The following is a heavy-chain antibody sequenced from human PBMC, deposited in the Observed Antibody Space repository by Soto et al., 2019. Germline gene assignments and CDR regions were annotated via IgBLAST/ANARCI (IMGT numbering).Heavy chain of an antibody. CDR1: GGSISSSNW. V-gene: IGHV4-4*02. J-gene: IGHJ4*02. Sequence: QVQLQESGPGLVKPSGTLSLTCAVSGGSISSSNWWSWVRQPPGKGLEWIGEIYHSGSTNYNPSLKSGVTISVDKSKNQFSLKLSSVTAADTAVYYCARTPRGIAVANNVGDFDYWGQGTLVTVSS. D-gene: IGHD6-19*01. CDR2: IYHSGST. CDR3: ARTPRGIAVANNVGDFDY.